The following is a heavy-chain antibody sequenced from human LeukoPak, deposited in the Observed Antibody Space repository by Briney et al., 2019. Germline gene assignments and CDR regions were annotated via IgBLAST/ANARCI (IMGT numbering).Heavy chain of an antibody. CDR2: IIPIFGTA. D-gene: IGHD2-2*01. CDR3: ARAYCSSTSCYGTLDY. CDR1: GYTFTSYD. V-gene: IGHV1-69*13. Sequence: ASVKVSCKASGYTFTSYDINWVRQAPGQGLEWMGGIIPIFGTANYAQKFQGRVTITADESTSTAYMELSSLRSEDTAVYYCARAYCSSTSCYGTLDYWGQGTLVTVSS. J-gene: IGHJ4*02.